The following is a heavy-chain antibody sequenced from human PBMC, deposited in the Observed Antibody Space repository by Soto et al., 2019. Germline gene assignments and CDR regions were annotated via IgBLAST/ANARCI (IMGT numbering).Heavy chain of an antibody. CDR2: ISYDGSNK. D-gene: IGHD2-2*01. J-gene: IGHJ4*02. V-gene: IGHV3-30*03. Sequence: PGGSLRLSCAASGFTFSSYGMHWVRQAPGKGLEWVAVISYDGSNKYYADSVKGRSTISRDNSKNTLCVQMNSLRAEDTAVYYCARGPSSLTRFDYWGQGTQVTVSS. CDR1: GFTFSSYG. CDR3: ARGPSSLTRFDY.